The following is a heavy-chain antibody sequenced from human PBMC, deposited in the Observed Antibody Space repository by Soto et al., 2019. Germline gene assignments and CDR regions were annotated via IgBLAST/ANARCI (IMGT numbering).Heavy chain of an antibody. Sequence: PSETLSLTCTVSGGSISSGDYYWSWIRQPPGKGLEWIGYIYYSGSTYYNPSLKSRVTTSVDTSKNQFSLKLSSVTAADTAVYYCAREDPLYYGSGSYQFYWFDPWGQGTLVTVSS. J-gene: IGHJ5*02. V-gene: IGHV4-30-4*01. CDR3: AREDPLYYGSGSYQFYWFDP. CDR2: IYYSGST. CDR1: GGSISSGDYY. D-gene: IGHD3-10*01.